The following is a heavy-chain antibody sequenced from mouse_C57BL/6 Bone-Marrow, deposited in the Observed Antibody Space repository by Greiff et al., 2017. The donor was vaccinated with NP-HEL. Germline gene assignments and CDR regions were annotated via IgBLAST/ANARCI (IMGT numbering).Heavy chain of an antibody. D-gene: IGHD1-1*01. V-gene: IGHV6-3*01. CDR1: GFTFSNYW. J-gene: IGHJ2*01. CDR3: TYYYGSSWDY. CDR2: IRLKSDNYAT. Sequence: EVKLMESGGGLVQPGGSMKLSCVASGFTFSNYWMNWVRQSPEKGLEWVAQIRLKSDNYATHYAESVKGRFTISRDDSKSSVYLQMNNLRAEDTGIYYCTYYYGSSWDYWGQGTTLTVSS.